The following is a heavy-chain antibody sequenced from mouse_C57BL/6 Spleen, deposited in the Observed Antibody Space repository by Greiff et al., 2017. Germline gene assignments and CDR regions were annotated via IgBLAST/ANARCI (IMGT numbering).Heavy chain of an antibody. CDR3: ARVIFTTVVANYAMDY. J-gene: IGHJ4*01. Sequence: QVQLKQSGPELVKPGASVKISCKASGYAFSSSWMNWVKQRPGKGLEWIGRIYPGDGDTNYNGKFKGKATLTADKSSSTASMQLSSLTSEDSAVYCCARVIFTTVVANYAMDYWGQGTSVTVSS. D-gene: IGHD1-1*01. CDR2: IYPGDGDT. CDR1: GYAFSSSW. V-gene: IGHV1-82*01.